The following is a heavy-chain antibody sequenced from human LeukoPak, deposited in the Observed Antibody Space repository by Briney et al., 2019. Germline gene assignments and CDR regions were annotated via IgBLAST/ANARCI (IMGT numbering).Heavy chain of an antibody. J-gene: IGHJ4*02. D-gene: IGHD6-19*01. CDR3: ASGQMFTSGGFDS. Sequence: PGGSLRLSCAASGFTFSSYAMSWVRQAPGKGLEWFSSISGSGGNTYYADSVKGRFTISRDNSKNTLYMQMNSLRAEDTAVYYCASGQMFTSGGFDSWGQGALVTVSS. V-gene: IGHV3-23*01. CDR2: ISGSGGNT. CDR1: GFTFSSYA.